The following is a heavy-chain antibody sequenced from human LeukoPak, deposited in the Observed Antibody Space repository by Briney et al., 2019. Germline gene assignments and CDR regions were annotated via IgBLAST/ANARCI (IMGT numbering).Heavy chain of an antibody. D-gene: IGHD1-26*01. V-gene: IGHV1-24*01. CDR1: GYTLTELS. CDR3: ATGLSGSYWPEGY. J-gene: IGHJ4*02. Sequence: VASVKVSCKVSGYTLTELSMHWVRQAPGKGLEWMGGFDPEDGETIHAQKFQGRVTMTEDTSTDTAYMELSSLRSEDTAVYYCATGLSGSYWPEGYWGQGTLVTVSS. CDR2: FDPEDGET.